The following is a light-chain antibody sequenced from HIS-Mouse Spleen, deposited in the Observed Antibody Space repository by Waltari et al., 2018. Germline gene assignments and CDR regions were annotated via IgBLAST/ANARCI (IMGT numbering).Light chain of an antibody. CDR2: DVS. J-gene: IGLJ3*02. CDR1: SSDVGGYNY. CDR3: SSYTSSSTNWV. V-gene: IGLV2-14*03. Sequence: QSALTQPASVSGSPGQSITISCTGTSSDVGGYNYVSGYQQHPGQAPKLMIYDVSNRPSGVSNRFSGSKSGNTASLPISGLQAEDEADYYCSSYTSSSTNWVFGGGTKLTVL.